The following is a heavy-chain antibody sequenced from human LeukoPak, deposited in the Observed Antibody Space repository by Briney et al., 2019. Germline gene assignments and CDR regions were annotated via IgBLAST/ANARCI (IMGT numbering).Heavy chain of an antibody. V-gene: IGHV4-59*01. CDR1: GGSISSYY. CDR3: AKSISGGTWNWFDP. Sequence: PSETLSLTSTVSGGSISSYYWTWIRQPPGKGLEWIGYIYYSGNTNYNPSLKTRVTISVDTSKNQFSLRLNSVTAADTAIYYCAKSISGGTWNWFDPWGQGTLVTVSS. J-gene: IGHJ5*02. D-gene: IGHD2-15*01. CDR2: IYYSGNT.